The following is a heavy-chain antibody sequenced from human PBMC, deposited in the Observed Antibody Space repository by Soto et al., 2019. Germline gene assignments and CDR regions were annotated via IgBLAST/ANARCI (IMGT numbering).Heavy chain of an antibody. V-gene: IGHV3-21*01. CDR3: ATAYSYDSSRYPKKTFDI. CDR1: GFTFSTYS. CDR2: ISSSSSFI. Sequence: GALKLSCSVSGFTFSTYSMKWVRQAPGKGLEWVSSISSSSSFIYYADSVKGRFTISRDNAKNSLYLQMNGLRAEDTAVYYCATAYSYDSSRYPKKTFDIWAQGTIVPVS. D-gene: IGHD3-22*01. J-gene: IGHJ3*02.